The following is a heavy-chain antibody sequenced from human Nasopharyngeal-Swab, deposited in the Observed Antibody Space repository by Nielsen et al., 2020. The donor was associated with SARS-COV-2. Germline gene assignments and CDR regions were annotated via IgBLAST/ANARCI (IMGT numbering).Heavy chain of an antibody. J-gene: IGHJ6*02. V-gene: IGHV1-46*01. Sequence: ASVKVSCKASGYTFTSYYMHWVRQAPGQGLEWMGIINPSGGSTSYAQKFQGRVTMTRDTSTSTVYMELSSLRSEDTAVYYCARDLTTTVTTTYYYYGMDVWGQETTVTVSS. CDR3: ARDLTTTVTTTYYYYGMDV. CDR1: GYTFTSYY. CDR2: INPSGGST. D-gene: IGHD4-11*01.